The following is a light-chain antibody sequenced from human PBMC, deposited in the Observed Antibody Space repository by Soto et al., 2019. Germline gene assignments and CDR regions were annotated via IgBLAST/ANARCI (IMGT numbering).Light chain of an antibody. CDR3: LLYYGGAQLV. CDR2: GTN. CDR1: TGAVTSGYY. J-gene: IGLJ2*01. V-gene: IGLV7-43*01. Sequence: QAVVTQEPSLTVSAGETVTLTCASGTGAVTSGYYPNWFQQKPGQAPRALIYGTNNKHSWTPARFSGSLLGGKAALTLSGVQPEDAAEYYCLLYYGGAQLVFGGGTQLTV.